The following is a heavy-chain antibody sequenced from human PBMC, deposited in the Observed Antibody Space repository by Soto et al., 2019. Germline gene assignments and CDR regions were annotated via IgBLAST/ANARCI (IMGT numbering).Heavy chain of an antibody. CDR1: GGSISSGAYY. CDR3: AIYDSSGSRGFQH. V-gene: IGHV4-31*03. D-gene: IGHD3-22*01. CDR2: IYYSGST. J-gene: IGHJ1*01. Sequence: QVQLQESGPGLVKPSQTLSLTCTVSGGSISSGAYYWSWIRQHPGKGLEWIGYIYYSGSTYYNPSLKSRVTMPVDTSKNQFSLKLSSVTAADTAVYYCAIYDSSGSRGFQHWGQGTLVTVSS.